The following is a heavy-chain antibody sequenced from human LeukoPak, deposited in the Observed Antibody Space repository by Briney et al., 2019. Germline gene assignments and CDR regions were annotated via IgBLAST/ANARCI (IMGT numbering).Heavy chain of an antibody. V-gene: IGHV1-69*13. CDR3: AHASLGYYDSSGYHDAFDI. D-gene: IGHD3-22*01. CDR1: GGTFSSYA. Sequence: SVKVSCKASGGTFSSYAISWVRQAPGQGLERMGGIIPIFGTANYAQKFQGRVTITADESTSTAYMELSSLRSEDTAVYYCAHASLGYYDSSGYHDAFDIWGQGTMVTVSS. CDR2: IIPIFGTA. J-gene: IGHJ3*02.